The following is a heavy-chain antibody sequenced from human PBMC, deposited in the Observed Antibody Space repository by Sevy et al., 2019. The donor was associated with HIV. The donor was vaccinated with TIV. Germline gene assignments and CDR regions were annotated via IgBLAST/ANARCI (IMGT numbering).Heavy chain of an antibody. D-gene: IGHD5-12*01. CDR2: IKQDGSEI. Sequence: GGSLRLSCAASGFTFNSYWMSWVRQAPGKGLEWVASIKQDGSEIYYVDSVKGRFTISRDNSQNSLFLQMNTLRAEDTAVYYCAREGSPYDTYYYYYGMDVWGQGTTVTVSS. J-gene: IGHJ6*02. V-gene: IGHV3-7*01. CDR1: GFTFNSYW. CDR3: AREGSPYDTYYYYYGMDV.